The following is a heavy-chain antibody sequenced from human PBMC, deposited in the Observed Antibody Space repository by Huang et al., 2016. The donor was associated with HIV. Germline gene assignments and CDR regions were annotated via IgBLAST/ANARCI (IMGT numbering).Heavy chain of an antibody. CDR3: AREYFSTPLVMTPHFFDY. CDR1: GYMFTSYG. CDR2: INVYNGDI. D-gene: IGHD2-21*02. Sequence: QIKLVQSGAEMKNPGASVKVSCKTSGYMFTSYGITWVRQGPGQGFEWLGWINVYNGDIKFGQKFRGRLSITTETSSNTVHMELRSLRSDDTAVYYCAREYFSTPLVMTPHFFDYWGHGTLVSVSS. J-gene: IGHJ4*01. V-gene: IGHV1-18*04.